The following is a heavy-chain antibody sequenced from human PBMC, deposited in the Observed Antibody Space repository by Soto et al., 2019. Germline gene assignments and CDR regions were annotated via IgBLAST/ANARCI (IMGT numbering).Heavy chain of an antibody. V-gene: IGHV3-9*01. CDR1: GFTFDDYA. CDR3: AKGGPDGFCSGGRCYVEQ. CDR2: ITWNSNVL. D-gene: IGHD2-15*01. Sequence: EVQLVESGGGLVQPGGSLRLSCAASGFTFDDYAMHWVRRVPGKGLEWVSSITWNSNVLGYADSVKGRFTISRDNAKNSLYLQMNSLRPEDTALYYCAKGGPDGFCSGGRCYVEQWGQGTLVTVSS. J-gene: IGHJ4*02.